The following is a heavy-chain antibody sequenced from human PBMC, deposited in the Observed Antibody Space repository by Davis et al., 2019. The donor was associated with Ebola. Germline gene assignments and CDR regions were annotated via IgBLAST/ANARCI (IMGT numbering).Heavy chain of an antibody. J-gene: IGHJ4*02. V-gene: IGHV4-34*01. CDR2: INHSGST. CDR1: GGSFSGYY. CDR3: ARLKLYGDFDY. Sequence: SETLSLTCAVYGGSFSGYYWSWIRQPPGKGLEWIGEINHSGSTNYNPSLKSRVTISVDTSKNQFALKLSSVTAADTAVYYCARLKLYGDFDYWGQGTLVTVSS. D-gene: IGHD4-17*01.